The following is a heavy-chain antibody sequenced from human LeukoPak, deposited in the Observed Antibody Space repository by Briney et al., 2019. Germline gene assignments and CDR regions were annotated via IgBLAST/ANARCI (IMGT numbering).Heavy chain of an antibody. D-gene: IGHD3-22*01. J-gene: IGHJ4*02. CDR1: GYSISSGYY. V-gene: IGHV4-38-2*01. Sequence: PSQTLSLTCDVSGYSISSGYYWAWIRQTPGKGLQYIGMIYSTGDAYYSPSLKSRVTMSVDTSKNQFSLQLTSVTGADTAIYYCARVLYDTRTFDYWGQGTLVTVSS. CDR2: IYSTGDA. CDR3: ARVLYDTRTFDY.